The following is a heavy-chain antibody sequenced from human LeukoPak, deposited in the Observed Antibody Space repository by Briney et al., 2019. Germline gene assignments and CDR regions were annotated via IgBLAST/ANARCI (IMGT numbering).Heavy chain of an antibody. CDR2: IYYSGST. J-gene: IGHJ4*02. Sequence: SETLSLTCTVSGGSISSHYWSWTRQPPGKGLEWIGYIYYSGSTNYNPSLKSRVTISVDTSKNQFSLKLSSVTAADTAVYYCARHGMATNSFDYWGQGTLVTVSS. CDR1: GGSISSHY. CDR3: ARHGMATNSFDY. V-gene: IGHV4-59*08. D-gene: IGHD5-24*01.